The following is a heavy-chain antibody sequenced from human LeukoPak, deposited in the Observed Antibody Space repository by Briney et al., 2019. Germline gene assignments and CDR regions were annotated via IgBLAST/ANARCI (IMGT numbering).Heavy chain of an antibody. J-gene: IGHJ4*02. V-gene: IGHV1-8*03. CDR1: GYTFTSYD. D-gene: IGHD3-3*01. Sequence: ASVKVSCKASGYTFTSYDINWVRPATGQGLEWMGWMNPNSGNTGYAQKFQGRVTITRNTSISTAYMELSSLRSEDTAVYYCARATTWSGNFYYFDYWGQGILVTVSS. CDR2: MNPNSGNT. CDR3: ARATTWSGNFYYFDY.